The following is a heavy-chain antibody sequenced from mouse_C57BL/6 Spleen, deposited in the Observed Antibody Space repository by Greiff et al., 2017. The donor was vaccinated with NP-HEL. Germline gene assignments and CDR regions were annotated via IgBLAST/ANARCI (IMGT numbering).Heavy chain of an antibody. CDR1: GFTFTDYY. V-gene: IGHV7-3*01. J-gene: IGHJ2*01. CDR2: IRNKANGYTT. D-gene: IGHD2-1*01. CDR3: ARDGGNYNFDY. Sequence: EVQVVESGGGLVQPGGSLSLSCAASGFTFTDYYMSWVRQPPGKALEWLGFIRNKANGYTTEYSASVKGRFTISRDNSQSILYLQMNALRAEDSATYYCARDGGNYNFDYWGQGTTLTVSS.